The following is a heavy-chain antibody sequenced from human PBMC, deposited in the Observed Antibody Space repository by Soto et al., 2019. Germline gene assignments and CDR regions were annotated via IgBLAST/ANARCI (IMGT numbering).Heavy chain of an antibody. CDR3: VKDRGKNHGDFDY. CDR2: ISSNGGST. J-gene: IGHJ4*02. D-gene: IGHD1-26*01. V-gene: IGHV3-64D*08. CDR1: GFTLSNYS. Sequence: GAPRLSRSTSGFTLSNYSIHWVPPAPGKGLEYVSAISSNGGSTYYADSVKGRFTISRDNSKYALYLQMSSLRAEDTAVYYCVKDRGKNHGDFDYWGQGTLVTVSS.